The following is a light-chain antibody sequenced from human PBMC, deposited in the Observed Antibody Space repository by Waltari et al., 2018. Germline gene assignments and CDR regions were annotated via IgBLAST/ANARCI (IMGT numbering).Light chain of an antibody. CDR2: EVS. CDR3: SFFTSSSNVV. Sequence: QSALTQPPSVSGSPGQSVTISCTGTSSDVGSHTRVSWYQQPPGTAPKLMIYEVSNRPPGVPYRFSGSKAGNTASLTISGLQAEDEADYYCSFFTSSSNVVFGGGTKLTVL. J-gene: IGLJ2*01. V-gene: IGLV2-18*01. CDR1: SSDVGSHTR.